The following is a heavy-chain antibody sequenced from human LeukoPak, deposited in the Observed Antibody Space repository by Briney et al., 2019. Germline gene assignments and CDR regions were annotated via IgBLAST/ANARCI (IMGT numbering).Heavy chain of an antibody. D-gene: IGHD5-24*01. J-gene: IGHJ4*02. CDR2: ISGSGDST. CDR3: VKEEARWLHHGFDY. CDR1: GFTFSSYG. Sequence: PGGSLRLTCAASGFTFSSYGMRWGRQAAGKGVEWVCAISGSGDSTYYADSVKGRFTMSRDKSKNTLYLQMNSPSTDDTAVYYCVKEEARWLHHGFDYCGQGTLVTVSS. V-gene: IGHV3-23*01.